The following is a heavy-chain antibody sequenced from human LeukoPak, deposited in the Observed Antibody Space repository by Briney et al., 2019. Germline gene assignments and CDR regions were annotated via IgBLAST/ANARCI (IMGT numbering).Heavy chain of an antibody. D-gene: IGHD3-9*01. CDR1: GGTFSSYA. V-gene: IGHV1-69*13. CDR3: AREKRYFDLYFDY. Sequence: APVKVSCKASGGTFSSYAISWVRQAPGQGLEWMGGIIPIFGTANYAQKFQGRVTITADESTSTAYMELSSLRSEDTAVYYCAREKRYFDLYFDYWGQGTLVTVSS. J-gene: IGHJ4*02. CDR2: IIPIFGTA.